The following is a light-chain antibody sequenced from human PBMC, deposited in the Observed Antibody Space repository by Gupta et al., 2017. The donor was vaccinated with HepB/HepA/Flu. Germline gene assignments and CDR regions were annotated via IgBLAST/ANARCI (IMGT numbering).Light chain of an antibody. Sequence: QPVLTQRSSLSASPGASARPTCTLRSYFNVGLYRIYWYQQKPGSPPQYLLRYKSDSDNHQGAGVPSRFCGSKDASTNAGILVIDGLQSDDEADYYCMIWNASAWVFGGGTKLTVL. CDR1: SYFNVGLYR. CDR3: MIWNASAWV. V-gene: IGLV5-45*02. J-gene: IGLJ3*02. CDR2: YKSDSDN.